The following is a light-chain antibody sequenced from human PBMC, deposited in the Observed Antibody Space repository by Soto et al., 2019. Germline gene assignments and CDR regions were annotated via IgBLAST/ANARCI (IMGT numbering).Light chain of an antibody. J-gene: IGKJ3*01. Sequence: DIVMTQSPDSLAVSLGERATINCKSSQCVLYSANSMNYLAWYQQKPGQPPKLLIYWASNRESGVPDRFSGSGSGTECTLTISSLQAEDVAVYYCQQYYSSPYTFGTGTKVDI. CDR3: QQYYSSPYT. CDR2: WAS. CDR1: QCVLYSANSMNY. V-gene: IGKV4-1*01.